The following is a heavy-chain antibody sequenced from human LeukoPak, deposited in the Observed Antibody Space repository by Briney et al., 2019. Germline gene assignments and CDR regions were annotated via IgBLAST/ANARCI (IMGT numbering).Heavy chain of an antibody. V-gene: IGHV3-74*01. D-gene: IGHD6-13*01. CDR1: GFTFSSYW. J-gene: IGHJ4*01. Sequence: PGGSLRLSCAASGFTFSSYWMHWVRQAPGKGLVWVSRIISDGSSTSYADSVKGRFTISRDNSKNTLYLQMHSLRAEDTAVYYCAKDNVAAAGRYFDYWGQEPWSPSPQ. CDR3: AKDNVAAAGRYFDY. CDR2: IISDGSST.